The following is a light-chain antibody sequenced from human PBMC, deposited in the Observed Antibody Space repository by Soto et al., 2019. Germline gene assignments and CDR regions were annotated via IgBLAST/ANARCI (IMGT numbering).Light chain of an antibody. Sequence: SYELTQTSSVSVAPGQTARISCGGNNIGGKSVHWYQQKPGQAPVVVVYDDSDRPSGIPERFSGSNSGNTATLTISRVEAGDEADYHCQVWDDNSDHHVFGTGIKLTVL. V-gene: IGLV3-21*02. CDR2: DDS. CDR1: NIGGKS. CDR3: QVWDDNSDHHV. J-gene: IGLJ1*01.